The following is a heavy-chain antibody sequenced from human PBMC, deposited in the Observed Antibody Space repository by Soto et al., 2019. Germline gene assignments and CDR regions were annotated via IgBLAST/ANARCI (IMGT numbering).Heavy chain of an antibody. CDR3: ARGGPRYYYGSGSYRN. CDR2: IYYSGST. Sequence: SETLSLTCTVSGGSISSGGYYWSWIRQHPGKGLEWIGYIYYSGSTYYNPSLKSRVTISVDTPKNQFSLKLSSVTAADTAVYYCARGGPRYYYGSGSYRNWGQGTLVTVSS. D-gene: IGHD3-10*01. CDR1: GGSISSGGYY. V-gene: IGHV4-31*03. J-gene: IGHJ4*02.